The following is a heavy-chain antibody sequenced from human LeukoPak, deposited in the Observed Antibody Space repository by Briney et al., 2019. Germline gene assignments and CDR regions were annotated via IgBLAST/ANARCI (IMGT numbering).Heavy chain of an antibody. CDR1: GYTFTSYA. V-gene: IGHV7-4-1*02. CDR3: ARGGGGETLDY. CDR2: INTNTWNP. Sequence: ASVKVSCEASGYTFTSYAMNWVRQAPGQGLEWMGWINTNTWNPTYAQGFTGRFVFSLDTSASTAYLQISSLKAEDTAVYYCARGGGGETLDYWGQGTLVTVSS. D-gene: IGHD3-16*01. J-gene: IGHJ4*02.